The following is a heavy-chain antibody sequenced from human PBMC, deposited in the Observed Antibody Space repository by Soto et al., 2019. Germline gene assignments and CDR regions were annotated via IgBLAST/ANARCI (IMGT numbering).Heavy chain of an antibody. CDR2: IYYSGST. CDR3: ASFNLGYCSGGTCYY. J-gene: IGHJ4*02. Sequence: SETLSLTCTVSGGSISSSSYYWGWLRQPPGKGLEWIGSIYYSGSTYYNPSLKSRVTISVDTSKNQFSLELNSVTAADTAVYYCASFNLGYCSGGTCYYWGQGTLVTVSS. CDR1: GGSISSSSYY. D-gene: IGHD2-15*01. V-gene: IGHV4-39*01.